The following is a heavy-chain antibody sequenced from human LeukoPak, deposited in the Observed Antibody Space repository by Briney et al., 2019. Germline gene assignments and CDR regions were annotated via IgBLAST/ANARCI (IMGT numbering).Heavy chain of an antibody. J-gene: IGHJ6*02. CDR1: VFSFSVSW. Sequence: TGRSLRLSCAASVFSFSVSWMSWVRQAPEKGLERGAAIKDDGSEKDYVDSVKGRFTISRDNAKTSLYLQMNSLGVEDTAVYHCATYSNWVAGDVWGQGTTVSVSS. V-gene: IGHV3-7*01. CDR2: IKDDGSEK. D-gene: IGHD6-13*01. CDR3: ATYSNWVAGDV.